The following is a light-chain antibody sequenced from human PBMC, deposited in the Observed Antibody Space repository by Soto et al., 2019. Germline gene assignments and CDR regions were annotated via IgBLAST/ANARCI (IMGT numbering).Light chain of an antibody. CDR3: CSYAGSYTFV. CDR2: DVT. V-gene: IGLV2-11*01. Sequence: QCALTQPRSVSGSPGQSVTISCTGTSSDVGVYNYVSWYQQHPGKAPKLMIYDVTKRPSGVPDRFSGFKSANTASLAISGLQAEDEADYYCCSYAGSYTFVFGTGTKVTVL. CDR1: SSDVGVYNY. J-gene: IGLJ1*01.